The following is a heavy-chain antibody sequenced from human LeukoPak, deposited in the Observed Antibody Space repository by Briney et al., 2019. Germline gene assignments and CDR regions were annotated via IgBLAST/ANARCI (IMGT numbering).Heavy chain of an antibody. J-gene: IGHJ5*02. CDR2: IYYTGST. CDR3: ARGGIAAANFDP. D-gene: IGHD6-13*01. V-gene: IGHV4-59*08. CDR1: GGSVSSYY. Sequence: SETLSLTCTVSGGSVSSYYWSWIRQPPGKGLEWIGFIYYTGSTYYNPSLKSRVTISVDTSKNQFSLKLSSVTAADTAVYYCARGGIAAANFDPWGQGTLVTVSS.